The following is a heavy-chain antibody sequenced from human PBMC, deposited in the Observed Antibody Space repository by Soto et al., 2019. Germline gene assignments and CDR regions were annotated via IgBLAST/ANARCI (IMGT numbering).Heavy chain of an antibody. J-gene: IGHJ5*02. Sequence: GXSVKVSCKASGYTFTGYAMHLVRQAPGQRLECVGWINAGNGNTKYSQKLQVRVTITTDTSASTAYMELSSLRSEDTAVYYCAIGLVVSAAIGRWSVAWGQGTLVTVSS. D-gene: IGHD2-2*02. CDR3: AIGLVVSAAIGRWSVA. V-gene: IGHV1-3*01. CDR2: INAGNGNT. CDR1: GYTFTGYA.